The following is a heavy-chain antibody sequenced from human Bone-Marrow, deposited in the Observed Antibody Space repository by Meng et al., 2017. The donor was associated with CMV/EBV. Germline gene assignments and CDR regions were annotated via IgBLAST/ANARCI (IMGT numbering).Heavy chain of an antibody. CDR1: GGSFSGYY. Sequence: QVQLQQWGAGLVKPSGTLSLPGAVYGGSFSGYYGSWIRQPPGKGLEWIGEINHSGSTNYNPSLKSRVTISVDTSKNQFSLKLSSVTAADTAVYYCARGRTAAGATTTTFDYWGRGTLVTVSS. CDR3: ARGRTAAGATTTTFDY. J-gene: IGHJ4*02. V-gene: IGHV4-34*01. D-gene: IGHD6-13*01. CDR2: INHSGST.